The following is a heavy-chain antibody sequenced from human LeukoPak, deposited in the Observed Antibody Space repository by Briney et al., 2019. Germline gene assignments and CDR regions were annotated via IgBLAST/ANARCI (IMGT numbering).Heavy chain of an antibody. Sequence: GASVKVSCKASGCIFTSYNMHWVRQAPGQGLEWMGIINPSGGSTNYAQKFQGRVTMTRDTSTSTVSMELSSLRSEDTAVYYCARDLYHRYYHNSGHAFDYWGQGTLVTVSS. CDR2: INPSGGST. J-gene: IGHJ4*02. D-gene: IGHD3-22*01. CDR3: ARDLYHRYYHNSGHAFDY. V-gene: IGHV1-46*01. CDR1: GCIFTSYN.